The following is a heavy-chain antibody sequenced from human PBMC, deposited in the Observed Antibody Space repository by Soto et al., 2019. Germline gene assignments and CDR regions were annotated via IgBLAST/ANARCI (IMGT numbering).Heavy chain of an antibody. CDR3: ASNSALDY. V-gene: IGHV3-48*01. Sequence: GGSLRLSCAASGFTFTTYIMNWVRQAPGKGLEWVSYISSGSSTIYYADSVKGRFTISRDNAKNSLYLQMNSLRAEDTAVYYCASNSALDYWGQGTLVTVSS. CDR2: ISSGSSTI. J-gene: IGHJ4*02. D-gene: IGHD3-10*01. CDR1: GFTFTTYI.